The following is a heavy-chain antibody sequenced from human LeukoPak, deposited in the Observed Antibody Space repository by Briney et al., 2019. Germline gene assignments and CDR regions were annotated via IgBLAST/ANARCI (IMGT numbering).Heavy chain of an antibody. D-gene: IGHD3-3*01. V-gene: IGHV1-69*05. CDR2: IIPIFGTA. CDR1: GGTFSSYA. Sequence: SVKLSCKASGGTFSSYAISWVGQAPGQGLEWMGGIIPIFGTANYAQKFQGRVTITTDESTSTAYMELSSLRSEDTAVYYCARLGDFWSNWFDPWGQGTLVTVSS. J-gene: IGHJ5*02. CDR3: ARLGDFWSNWFDP.